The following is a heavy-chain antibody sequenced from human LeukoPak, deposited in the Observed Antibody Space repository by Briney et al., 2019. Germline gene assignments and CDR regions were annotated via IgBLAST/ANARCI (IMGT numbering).Heavy chain of an antibody. CDR1: GYTFTSYA. CDR2: INTNTGNP. Sequence: GGSLRLSCAASGYTFTSYAMNWVRQAPGQGLEWMGWINTNTGNPTYAQGFTGRFVFSLDTSVSTAYLQISSLKAEDTAVYYCASNAGYSGYDFDYWGQGTLVTVSS. J-gene: IGHJ4*02. CDR3: ASNAGYSGYDFDY. V-gene: IGHV7-4-1*02. D-gene: IGHD5-12*01.